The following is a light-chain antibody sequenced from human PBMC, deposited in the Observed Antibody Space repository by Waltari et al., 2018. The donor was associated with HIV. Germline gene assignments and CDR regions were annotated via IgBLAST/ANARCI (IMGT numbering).Light chain of an antibody. J-gene: IGLJ3*02. CDR3: ASWDDSLGGRWV. V-gene: IGLV1-47*01. CDR2: RNI. CDR1: RSDIGTNY. Sequence: QSVLTQPPSTSGTPGQTVTISCSGTRSDIGTNYVYWYQQVPGTAPKLLIYRNIQRPSGVPARFPGSKSGTSASLAISGLRSEDEAHYHCASWDDSLGGRWVFGGGTKLTVL.